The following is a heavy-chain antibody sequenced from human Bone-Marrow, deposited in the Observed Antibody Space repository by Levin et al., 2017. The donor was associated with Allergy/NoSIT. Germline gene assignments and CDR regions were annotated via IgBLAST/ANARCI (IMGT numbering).Heavy chain of an antibody. CDR1: GFTVSRNY. J-gene: IGHJ4*02. Sequence: GGSLRLSCAASGFTVSRNYMSWVRQAPGKGLEWVSLIYSGGDTQYADSVKGRFTISRDNSKNTLYLQMNSLRVDDTAVYYCARDGRGTATGTPWGQGTLVTVSS. D-gene: IGHD1-7*01. CDR2: IYSGGDT. V-gene: IGHV3-66*01. CDR3: ARDGRGTATGTP.